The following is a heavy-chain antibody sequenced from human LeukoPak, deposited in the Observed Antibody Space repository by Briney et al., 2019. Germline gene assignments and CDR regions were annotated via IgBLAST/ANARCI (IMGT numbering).Heavy chain of an antibody. Sequence: NPSETLSLTCTVSGGSISSYYWSWIRQPPGKGLEWIGYIYYSGSTNYNPSLKSRVTISVDTSKNQFSLKLSSVTAADTAVYYCARVGPNSSGWYNYWGQGTLVTVSS. CDR3: ARVGPNSSGWYNY. D-gene: IGHD6-19*01. CDR1: GGSISSYY. CDR2: IYYSGST. J-gene: IGHJ4*02. V-gene: IGHV4-59*01.